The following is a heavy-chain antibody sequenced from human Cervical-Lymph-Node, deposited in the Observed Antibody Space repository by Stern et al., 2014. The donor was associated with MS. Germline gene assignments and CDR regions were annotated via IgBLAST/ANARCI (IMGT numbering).Heavy chain of an antibody. CDR1: GFTLSNAW. CDR3: TSAYTSGWKSQFDY. Sequence: EVQLVESGGGLVKPGGSLRLSCTASGFTLSNAWMSWVRQAPGKGLECVGRITTKTDGGTTDYAAPVKGRFTISRDDSKSTLYLQMNSLKTEDTAVYYCTSAYTSGWKSQFDYWGQGALVAVSS. D-gene: IGHD6-19*01. J-gene: IGHJ4*02. V-gene: IGHV3-15*01. CDR2: ITTKTDGGTT.